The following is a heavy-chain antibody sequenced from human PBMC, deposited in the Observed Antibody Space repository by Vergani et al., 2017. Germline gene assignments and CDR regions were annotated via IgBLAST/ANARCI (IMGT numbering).Heavy chain of an antibody. CDR3: ATPLTVYRGGMKV. J-gene: IGHJ6*02. CDR1: GGTFSSYT. V-gene: IGHV1-69*02. D-gene: IGHD2-8*01. Sequence: QVQLVQSGAEVKKPGSSVKVSCKASGGTFSSYTISWVRQAPGQGLEWMGRIIPILGIANYAQKFQGRVTITADTSTDTAHLELNSLRSEDTAVYYCATPLTVYRGGMKVWGQGTTVIVSS. CDR2: IIPILGIA.